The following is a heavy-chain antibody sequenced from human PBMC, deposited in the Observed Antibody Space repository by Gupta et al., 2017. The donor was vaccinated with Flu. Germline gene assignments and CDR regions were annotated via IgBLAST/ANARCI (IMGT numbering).Heavy chain of an antibody. Sequence: EEQLVQSGAEVKKPGESLKISCKGSGSSFTSYWIGWVRQMPGKGLEWMGTIYPGDSDNKYSPSVQGQVTISVDKSISIAYLQWSSLKASDTAMYYCAFLLGETSGWHYFDLWVQGTLVTVSS. D-gene: IGHD6-19*01. CDR2: IYPGDSDN. J-gene: IGHJ4*02. CDR3: AFLLGETSGWHYFDL. CDR1: GSSFTSYW. V-gene: IGHV5-51*01.